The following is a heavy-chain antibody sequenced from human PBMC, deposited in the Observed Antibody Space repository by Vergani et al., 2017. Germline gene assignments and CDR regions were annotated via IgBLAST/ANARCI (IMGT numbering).Heavy chain of an antibody. Sequence: EVQLVESGGGIVKPGGSLRLSCVASGFSFRNAWMNWVRRTPGKGLEWVGRIKSTFVRGTTAYAAAVKGRFTISRDDSKNTLFLQMNGLKTEDIGVYYCTTDPRYCGDGSGYWLRDHHYYGMDVWGQGTTVTVSS. CDR1: GFSFRNAW. CDR3: TTDPRYCGDGSGYWLRDHHYYGMDV. CDR2: IKSTFVRGTT. D-gene: IGHD2-21*01. J-gene: IGHJ6*02. V-gene: IGHV3-15*07.